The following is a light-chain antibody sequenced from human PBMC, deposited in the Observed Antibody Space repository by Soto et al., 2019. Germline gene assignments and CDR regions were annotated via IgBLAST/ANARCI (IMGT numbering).Light chain of an antibody. V-gene: IGLV2-11*01. CDR1: SSDVGTYDF. CDR3: CSYAGTSAGTYTFHLV. CDR2: DVS. J-gene: IGLJ2*01. Sequence: QSALTQHRSVSGSPGQSVTISCTGTSSDVGTYDFVSWYQQHPGKAPKLMIYDVSKRPSGVPDRFSGSRSGNTASLTISGLQAEDEADYYCCSYAGTSAGTYTFHLVFGGGTKLTVL.